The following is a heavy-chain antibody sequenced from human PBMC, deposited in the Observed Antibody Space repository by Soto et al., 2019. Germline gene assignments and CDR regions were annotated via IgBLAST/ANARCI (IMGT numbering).Heavy chain of an antibody. J-gene: IGHJ6*02. CDR1: GGTFSSYA. CDR3: ASTPTTVVYPGRNYYYYGMDV. CDR2: IIPIFGTA. V-gene: IGHV1-69*01. D-gene: IGHD4-17*01. Sequence: QVQLVQSGAEVKKPGSSVKVSCKASGGTFSSYAISWVRQAPGQGLEWMGGIIPIFGTANYAQKFQGRVTITADESTSTAYMELSSLRSEDTAVYYCASTPTTVVYPGRNYYYYGMDVWGQGTTVTVSS.